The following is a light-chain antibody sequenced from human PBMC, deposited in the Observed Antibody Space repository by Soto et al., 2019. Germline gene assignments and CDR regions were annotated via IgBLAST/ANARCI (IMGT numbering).Light chain of an antibody. Sequence: DIQLTQSPSFLSASVGDRVTITCRASQDISSYVAWYQQKPGKVPKALIYAASTLQSGVPSRFSGSGSGTEFTLTISSLQPEDFATYYCQQLNSYPYTFGQGTKLEIK. CDR2: AAS. CDR1: QDISSY. V-gene: IGKV1-9*01. CDR3: QQLNSYPYT. J-gene: IGKJ2*01.